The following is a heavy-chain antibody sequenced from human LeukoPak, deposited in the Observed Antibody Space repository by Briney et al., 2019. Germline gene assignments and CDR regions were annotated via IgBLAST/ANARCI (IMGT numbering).Heavy chain of an antibody. CDR1: GFTFSGSA. D-gene: IGHD3-10*01. V-gene: IGHV3-73*01. Sequence: GGSLRLSCAASGFTFSGSAMHWVRQASGKGLEWVGRIRSKANSYATAYAASVKGRFTISRDDSKNTAYLQMNSLRTEDTAVYYCARVTEGGLLWYPDPYYYYGMDVWGQGTTVTVSS. CDR2: IRSKANSYAT. J-gene: IGHJ6*02. CDR3: ARVTEGGLLWYPDPYYYYGMDV.